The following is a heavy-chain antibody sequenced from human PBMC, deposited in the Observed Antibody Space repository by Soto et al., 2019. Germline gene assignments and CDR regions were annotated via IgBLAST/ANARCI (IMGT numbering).Heavy chain of an antibody. J-gene: IGHJ4*02. Sequence: PSETLSLTCTVSGGSISSGTSYWSWIRQRPGKGLEWIGYIFYSGSFYYTPSLRSRVMILADTSKNQFTLRLSSVTAADTAVYYCARDYDYIWGSYRSKFDYWGQGTLVTVPS. CDR3: ARDYDYIWGSYRSKFDY. CDR2: IFYSGSF. D-gene: IGHD3-16*02. CDR1: GGSISSGTSY. V-gene: IGHV4-31*03.